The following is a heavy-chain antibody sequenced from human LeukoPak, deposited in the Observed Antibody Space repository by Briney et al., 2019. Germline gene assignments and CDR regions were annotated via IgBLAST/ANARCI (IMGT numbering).Heavy chain of an antibody. J-gene: IGHJ4*02. V-gene: IGHV1-3*01. CDR2: INAGNGNT. D-gene: IGHD2-2*01. CDR1: GYTFTSYA. CDR3: AKDRFSCSSTSCYLSFDC. Sequence: ASVKVSCKASGYTFTSYAMHWVRQAPGQRLEWMGWINAGNGNTKYSQKFQGRVTITRDTSASTAYMELSSLRSEDTAVYYCAKDRFSCSSTSCYLSFDCWGQGTLVTVSS.